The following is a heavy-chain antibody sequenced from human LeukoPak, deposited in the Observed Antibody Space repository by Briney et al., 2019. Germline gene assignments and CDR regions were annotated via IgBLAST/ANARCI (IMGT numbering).Heavy chain of an antibody. V-gene: IGHV3-23*01. CDR3: ATRPASETYYAVFDY. J-gene: IGHJ4*02. D-gene: IGHD1-26*01. CDR1: GVTFSNHA. CDR2: ITGSGGST. Sequence: PGGSLRLSCAASGVTFSNHAMSWVRQAPGKGLEWVSGITGSGGSTYHAESVKSRFTISRDNSKNTLYLEMNSLRAEDTAVYFCATRPASETYYAVFDYWGQGILVTVSS.